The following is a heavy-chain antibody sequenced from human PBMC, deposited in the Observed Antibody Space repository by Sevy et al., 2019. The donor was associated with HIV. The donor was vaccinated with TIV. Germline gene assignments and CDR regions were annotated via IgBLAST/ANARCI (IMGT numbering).Heavy chain of an antibody. CDR3: AIVGLRYFSGSCVYQGDWFDP. CDR1: GYTLTKLS. J-gene: IGHJ5*02. Sequence: ASVKVSCKVSGYTLTKLSIHWVRQAPGKGLEWMGNSDPQHGETIYAQNFQGRVTMTEDTSTDTAFMELSSLTSEDTALYYCAIVGLRYFSGSCVYQGDWFDPWGQGTLVTVSS. V-gene: IGHV1-24*01. D-gene: IGHD2-15*01. CDR2: SDPQHGET.